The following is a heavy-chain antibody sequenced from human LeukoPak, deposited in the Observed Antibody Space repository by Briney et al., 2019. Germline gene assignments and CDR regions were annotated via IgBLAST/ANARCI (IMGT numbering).Heavy chain of an antibody. CDR3: ARDHSSSPGAFDI. J-gene: IGHJ3*02. CDR2: IYYSGST. Sequence: SQTLSLTCTVSGGSINSGDYYWSWIRQPPGKGLEWIGYIYYSGSTYYNPSLKSRVAISLDTSKNQFSLKLSSVTAADTAVYYCARDHSSSPGAFDIWGQGTMVTVSS. D-gene: IGHD6-6*01. CDR1: GGSINSGDYY. V-gene: IGHV4-30-4*01.